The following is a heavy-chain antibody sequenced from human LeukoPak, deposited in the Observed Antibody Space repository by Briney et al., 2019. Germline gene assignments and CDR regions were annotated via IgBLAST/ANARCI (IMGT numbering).Heavy chain of an antibody. CDR2: INSDGSST. J-gene: IGHJ6*02. Sequence: GGSLRLSCAASGFTFGSYWMHWVRQAPGKGLVWVSRINSDGSSTSYADSVKGRFTISRDNAKNTLYLQMNSLRAEDTAVYYCARDLEAYYDILTGYYTPLYYYYGMDVWGQGTTVTVSS. CDR1: GFTFGSYW. D-gene: IGHD3-9*01. CDR3: ARDLEAYYDILTGYYTPLYYYYGMDV. V-gene: IGHV3-74*01.